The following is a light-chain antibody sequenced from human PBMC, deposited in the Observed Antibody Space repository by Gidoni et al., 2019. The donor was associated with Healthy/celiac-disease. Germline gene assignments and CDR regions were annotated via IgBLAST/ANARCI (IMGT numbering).Light chain of an antibody. J-gene: IGKJ5*01. CDR1: QSISSY. CDR2: AAS. Sequence: DLQMTQSPSSLSASVGDRVTITCRASQSISSYLNWYQQNPGKAPKLLIYAASSLQSGVPSRFSGSGSGTDFTLTISSLQPEDFATYYCQQSYSTPPTFXQXTRLEIK. CDR3: QQSYSTPPT. V-gene: IGKV1-39*01.